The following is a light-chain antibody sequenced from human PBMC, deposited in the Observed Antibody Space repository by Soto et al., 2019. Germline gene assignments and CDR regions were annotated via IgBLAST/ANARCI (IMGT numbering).Light chain of an antibody. CDR3: QQYNNWWT. J-gene: IGKJ1*01. Sequence: EVMMTQSPATLSVSPGERATLSCRASQSVSSSLAWYQQKPGQAPRLLIYGASTRATGIPARFSGSGSGTEFTLTINSLQSEDFAVYYSQQYNNWWTFGQGTKVDIK. V-gene: IGKV3-15*01. CDR1: QSVSSS. CDR2: GAS.